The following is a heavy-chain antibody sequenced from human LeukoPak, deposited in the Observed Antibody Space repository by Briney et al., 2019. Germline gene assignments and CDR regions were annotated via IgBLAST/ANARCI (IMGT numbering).Heavy chain of an antibody. D-gene: IGHD2-15*01. CDR3: ARDGYCSGGSCYSRPHFDY. V-gene: IGHV1-69*04. CDR1: GGTFSSYA. CDR2: IIPIFGIA. J-gene: IGHJ4*02. Sequence: GSSVKVSCKASGGTFSSYAISWVRQAPGQGLEWMGRIIPIFGIANYAQKFQGRVTITADKSTSTAYMELSGLRSEDTAVYYCARDGYCSGGSCYSRPHFDYWGQGTLVTVSS.